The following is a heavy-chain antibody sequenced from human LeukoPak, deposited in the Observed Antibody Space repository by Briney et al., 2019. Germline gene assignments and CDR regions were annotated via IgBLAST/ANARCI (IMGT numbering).Heavy chain of an antibody. V-gene: IGHV3-48*03. J-gene: IGHJ4*02. Sequence: PGGSLRLSCAASGFTFSSYEMNWVRQAPGKGLEWVSYISSSGSTIYYADSVKGRFTISRGNAKNSLYLQMNSLRAEDTAVYYCARAGVPAAIDYWGQGTLVTVSS. CDR1: GFTFSSYE. D-gene: IGHD2-2*01. CDR2: ISSSGSTI. CDR3: ARAGVPAAIDY.